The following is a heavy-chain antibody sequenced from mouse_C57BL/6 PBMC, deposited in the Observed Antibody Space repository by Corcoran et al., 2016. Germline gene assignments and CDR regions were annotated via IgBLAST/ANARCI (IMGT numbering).Heavy chain of an antibody. Sequence: QIQLVQSGPALKKPGETVKISCKASGYTFTTYGMSWVKQAPGKGLKWMGWINTYSGVPTYADDFKGRFAFSLETSASTAYLQINNLKNEDTATYCCARRSSGYFDVWGTGTTVTVSS. D-gene: IGHD1-1*01. CDR1: GYTFTTYG. V-gene: IGHV9-3*01. CDR3: ARRSSGYFDV. J-gene: IGHJ1*03. CDR2: INTYSGVP.